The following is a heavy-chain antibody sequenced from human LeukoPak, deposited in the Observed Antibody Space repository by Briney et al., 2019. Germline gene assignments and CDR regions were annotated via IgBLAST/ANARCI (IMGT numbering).Heavy chain of an antibody. CDR3: AKTDAVNYGDYFYYYYYGMDV. CDR1: GFTFSSYA. CDR2: ISGSGGST. V-gene: IGHV3-23*01. J-gene: IGHJ6*02. Sequence: PGGSLRLSCAASGFTFSSYAMSWVRQAPGKGLEWVSGISGSGGSTYYADSVKGRFAISRDNSKNTLYLQMNSLRAEDTAVYYCAKTDAVNYGDYFYYYYYGMDVWGQGTTVTVSS. D-gene: IGHD4-17*01.